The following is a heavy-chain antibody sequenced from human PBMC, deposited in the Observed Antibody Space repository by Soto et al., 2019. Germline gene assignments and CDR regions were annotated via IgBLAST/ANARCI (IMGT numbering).Heavy chain of an antibody. Sequence: QVQLVQSGAEVKKPGSSVKVSCKASGGTFSSYAISWVRQAPGQGLEWMGGISPIFGTANYAQKFQGRVTSTEDDSKRKGYMELSSLRSEDPAVYYCSSALGFGELLPHHSGSHHYCYCGMDVWGQGPKVTVSS. CDR2: ISPIFGTA. J-gene: IGHJ6*02. CDR1: GGTFSSYA. CDR3: SSALGFGELLPHHSGSHHYCYCGMDV. D-gene: IGHD3-10*01. V-gene: IGHV1-69*12.